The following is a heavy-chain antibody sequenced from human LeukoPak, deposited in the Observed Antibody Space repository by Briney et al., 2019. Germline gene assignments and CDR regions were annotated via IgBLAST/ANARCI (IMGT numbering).Heavy chain of an antibody. CDR2: INQDGSEE. Sequence: PGGSLRLSCAASGFTFSNYWMTWVRQAPGKGLEWVAHINQDGSEERYMDSAKARFTISRDNAKNSLSLQMNSLRAEDTAVYYCVRDGGVSGYDLLDYWGQGTLVTASS. J-gene: IGHJ4*02. CDR1: GFTFSNYW. V-gene: IGHV3-7*01. D-gene: IGHD5-12*01. CDR3: VRDGGVSGYDLLDY.